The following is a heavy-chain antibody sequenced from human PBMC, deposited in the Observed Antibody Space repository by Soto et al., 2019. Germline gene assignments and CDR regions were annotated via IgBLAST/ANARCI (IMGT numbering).Heavy chain of an antibody. J-gene: IGHJ5*02. D-gene: IGHD2-2*01. CDR2: AYYSGDT. CDR1: GGSISRYY. Sequence: SETLSLTCSVSGGSISRYYWSWIRQPPGKGLEWIGYAYYSGDTGYNPSLKSRGTMAVDTSKSQVSLKPSSVTAAATAVYYCASDRSTSGGRGTGEAKENCFDPWHRGDLVTV. CDR3: ASDRSTSGGRGTGEAKENCFDP. V-gene: IGHV4-59*01.